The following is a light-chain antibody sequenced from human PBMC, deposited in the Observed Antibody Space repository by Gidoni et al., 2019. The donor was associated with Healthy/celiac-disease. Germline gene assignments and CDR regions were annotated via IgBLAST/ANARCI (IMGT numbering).Light chain of an antibody. CDR1: QSISSY. Sequence: DIPMTQSPSSLSASVGDSVTITCRASQSISSYLNWYQQKPGKAPKLLIYAASSLQSGVPSRFSGRGSGTDFTLTISSLQPEDFATYYCQQSYRTWTFGQGTKVEIK. CDR3: QQSYRTWT. V-gene: IGKV1-39*01. CDR2: AAS. J-gene: IGKJ1*01.